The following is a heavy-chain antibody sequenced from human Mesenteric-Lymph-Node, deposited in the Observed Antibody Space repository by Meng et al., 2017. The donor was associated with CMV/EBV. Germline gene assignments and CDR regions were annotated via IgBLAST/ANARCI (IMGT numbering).Heavy chain of an antibody. V-gene: IGHV3-23*03. CDR1: GFNFSTYA. CDR2: IYSGGSST. CDR3: AKTVFGVGTDYYGMDV. J-gene: IGHJ6*02. Sequence: GESLKISCAASGFNFSTYAMSWVRQAPGKGLGWVSVIYSGGSSTYYADSVKGRFTISRDNSKNTLYLQMNSLRAEDTAVYYCAKTVFGVGTDYYGMDVWGQGTTVTVSS. D-gene: IGHD3-3*01.